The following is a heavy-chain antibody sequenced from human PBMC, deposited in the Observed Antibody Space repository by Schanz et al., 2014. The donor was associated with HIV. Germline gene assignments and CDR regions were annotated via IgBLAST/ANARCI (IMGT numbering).Heavy chain of an antibody. J-gene: IGHJ4*02. CDR1: GGSISSGGYY. CDR3: ARTNYYDTSILDS. CDR2: IFYSGST. Sequence: QVQLQESGPGLVKPSQTLSLTCTVSGGSISSGGYYWNWIRQHPGKGLEWIGYIFYSGSTNYKSSHKRRVTISEDTTKEHFPLKLGSVTAADTAVYYCARTNYYDTSILDSWGQGTLVTVSS. V-gene: IGHV4-30-4*08. D-gene: IGHD3-22*01.